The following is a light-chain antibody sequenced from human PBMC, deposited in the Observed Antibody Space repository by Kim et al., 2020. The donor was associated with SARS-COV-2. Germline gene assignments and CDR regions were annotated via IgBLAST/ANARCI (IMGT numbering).Light chain of an antibody. CDR2: EDD. Sequence: NFMLTQPHSVSESPGKTVTISCTRSSGSIDDNYVQWYQQPPGGVPTAVIYEDDQRPSGVSDRFSGSIDNSSNSASLTISGLRTEDEADYYCQSYNRDNVLFGGGTQLTVL. CDR1: SGSIDDNY. V-gene: IGLV6-57*04. CDR3: QSYNRDNVL. J-gene: IGLJ2*01.